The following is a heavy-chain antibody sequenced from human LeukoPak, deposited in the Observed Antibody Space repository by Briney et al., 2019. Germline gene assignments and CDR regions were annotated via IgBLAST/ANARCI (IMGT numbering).Heavy chain of an antibody. Sequence: GASVKVSCKASGYTFTGYYMHWVRQAPGQGLEWMGWINPNSGGTNYAQKFQGRVSMTRDTSISTVYMELTGLTSDDTAVYYCAKEGQWLVHWFDPWGQGTLVTVSS. V-gene: IGHV1-2*02. J-gene: IGHJ5*02. CDR1: GYTFTGYY. CDR2: INPNSGGT. CDR3: AKEGQWLVHWFDP. D-gene: IGHD6-19*01.